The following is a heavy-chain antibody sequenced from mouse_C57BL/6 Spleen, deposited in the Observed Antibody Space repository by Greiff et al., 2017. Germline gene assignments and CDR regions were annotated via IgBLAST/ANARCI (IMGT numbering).Heavy chain of an antibody. J-gene: IGHJ4*01. V-gene: IGHV3-8*01. Sequence: VQLKESGPGLAKPSQTLSLTCSVTGYSITSDYWNWIRKFPGNKLAYMGYLSYSGSTYYTPSLKSRISITRDTSKNQYYLQLNSVTTEDTATYYCSRDALMGYAMDYWGQGTSVTVSS. CDR3: SRDALMGYAMDY. CDR1: GYSITSDY. CDR2: LSYSGST. D-gene: IGHD2-3*01.